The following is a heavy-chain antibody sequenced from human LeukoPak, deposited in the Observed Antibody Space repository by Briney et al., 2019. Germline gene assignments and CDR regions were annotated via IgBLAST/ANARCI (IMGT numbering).Heavy chain of an antibody. Sequence: PSETLSLTCTVSGGSISSSSYYWGWIRQPPGKGLEWIGSIYYSGSTYYNPSLKSRVTISVDTSKNQFSLKLSSVTAADTAVYYCAGDGYSSGWYYFDYWGQGTLVTVSS. CDR3: AGDGYSSGWYYFDY. J-gene: IGHJ4*02. V-gene: IGHV4-39*01. D-gene: IGHD6-19*01. CDR1: GGSISSSSYY. CDR2: IYYSGST.